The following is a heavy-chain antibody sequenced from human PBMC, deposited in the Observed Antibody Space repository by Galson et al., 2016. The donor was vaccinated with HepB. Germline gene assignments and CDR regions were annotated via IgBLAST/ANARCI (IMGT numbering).Heavy chain of an antibody. D-gene: IGHD1-7*01. J-gene: IGHJ6*02. CDR1: GYTFTNYY. CDR3: ARTTYNWNYDGYGMDV. V-gene: IGHV1-46*01. Sequence: SVKVSCKASGYTFTNYYMHWVRQAPGQGLEWMGIINPSGGSPSYAPKFQGRVSMTRDTSTRTVYIELSSLRSEDTAVFYCARTTYNWNYDGYGMDVWGQGTTVTVSS. CDR2: INPSGGSP.